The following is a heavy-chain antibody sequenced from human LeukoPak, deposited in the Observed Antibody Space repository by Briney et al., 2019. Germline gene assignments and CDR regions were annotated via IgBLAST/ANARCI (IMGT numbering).Heavy chain of an antibody. J-gene: IGHJ3*02. CDR1: GFTFSSYA. CDR2: ISDSDSGT. V-gene: IGHV3-23*01. CDR3: AKRTDTSGNRGGALDI. Sequence: GGSLRLSCAASGFTFSSYAMSWVRQAPGKGLEWVSSISDSDSGTYYADSVKGRFTISRDNSKNTLYLQMNSLRAEDTAVYYCAKRTDTSGNRGGALDIWGQGTMVAVSS. D-gene: IGHD3-22*01.